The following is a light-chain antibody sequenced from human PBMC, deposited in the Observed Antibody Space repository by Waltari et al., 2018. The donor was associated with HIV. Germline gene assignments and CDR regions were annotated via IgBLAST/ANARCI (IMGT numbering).Light chain of an antibody. Sequence: SFDLRQAPALSVSPGQTARITCSGDALAKQFCYWYQQKAGQAPVLVIYNDNERPSGIPHRFSGSSSGTTATLTISGVQAEDEADYYCQSADSSVTYEVVFGGGTKLTVL. CDR3: QSADSSVTYEVV. CDR2: NDN. CDR1: ALAKQF. J-gene: IGLJ3*02. V-gene: IGLV3-25*03.